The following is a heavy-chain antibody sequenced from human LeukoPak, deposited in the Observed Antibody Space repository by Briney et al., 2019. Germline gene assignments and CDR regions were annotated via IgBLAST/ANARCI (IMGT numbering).Heavy chain of an antibody. J-gene: IGHJ3*02. CDR1: GGSISSYY. CDR3: ASGGSGKGAFDI. CDR2: IYYSGST. Sequence: SETLSLTCTVSGGSISSYYWGWIRQPPGKGLEWIGSIYYSGSTYYNPSLKSRVTISVDTSKNQFSLKLSSVTAADTAVYYCASGGSGKGAFDIWGQGTMVTVSS. D-gene: IGHD2-15*01. V-gene: IGHV4-39*07.